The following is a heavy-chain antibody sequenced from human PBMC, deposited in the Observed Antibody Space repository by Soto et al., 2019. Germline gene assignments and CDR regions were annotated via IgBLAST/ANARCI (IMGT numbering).Heavy chain of an antibody. D-gene: IGHD2-15*01. CDR2: INPTSST. Sequence: QVQLVQSGAEVKKPGASVKVSCKASGYTFTIYYMHWVRQAPGQGLEWMGIINPTSSTRYAQKFQGGVTMTRDKSTSTVYMALSSLRSEDTAVYYCARLYCSGGSCYGIDYWCQGTLVTVSS. J-gene: IGHJ4*02. V-gene: IGHV1-46*01. CDR1: GYTFTIYY. CDR3: ARLYCSGGSCYGIDY.